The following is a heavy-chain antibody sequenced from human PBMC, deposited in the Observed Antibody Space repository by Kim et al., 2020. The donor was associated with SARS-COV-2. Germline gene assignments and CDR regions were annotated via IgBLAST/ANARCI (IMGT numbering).Heavy chain of an antibody. D-gene: IGHD3-10*01. J-gene: IGHJ6*02. CDR1: GFTFSSYA. Sequence: GRSLRLSCAASGFTFSSYAMHWVRQAPGKGLEWVAVISYDGSNKYYADSVKGRFTISRDNSKNTLYLQMNSLRAEDTAVYYCARDLYYGSGSYYIDYYYYGMDVWGQGTTVTVSS. CDR3: ARDLYYGSGSYYIDYYYYGMDV. CDR2: ISYDGSNK. V-gene: IGHV3-30*04.